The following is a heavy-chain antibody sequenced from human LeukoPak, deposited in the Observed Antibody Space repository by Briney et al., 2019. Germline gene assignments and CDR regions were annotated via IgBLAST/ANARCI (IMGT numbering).Heavy chain of an antibody. V-gene: IGHV4-34*01. CDR2: INHSGST. Sequence: SETLSLTCSVSGGSFSGYYWSWIRQPPGKGLEWIGEINHSGSTNYNPSLKSRVTISVDTSKNQFSLKLSSVTAADTAVYYCARGGVVPAAILGFDPWGQGTLVTVSS. J-gene: IGHJ5*02. CDR1: GGSFSGYY. D-gene: IGHD2-2*02. CDR3: ARGGVVPAAILGFDP.